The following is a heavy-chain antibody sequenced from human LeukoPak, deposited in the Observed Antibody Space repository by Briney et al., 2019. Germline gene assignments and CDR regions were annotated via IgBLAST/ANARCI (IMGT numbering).Heavy chain of an antibody. D-gene: IGHD3-3*01. Sequence: GASVKVSCXASGYTFTVYYMHWVRQARGQGLEWMGWINPNSGGTNYAQKFQGRVTMTRDTSISTAYMELSRLRSDDTAVYYCARASQLRFLEWLFDYWGQGTLVTVSS. V-gene: IGHV1-2*02. J-gene: IGHJ4*02. CDR1: GYTFTVYY. CDR3: ARASQLRFLEWLFDY. CDR2: INPNSGGT.